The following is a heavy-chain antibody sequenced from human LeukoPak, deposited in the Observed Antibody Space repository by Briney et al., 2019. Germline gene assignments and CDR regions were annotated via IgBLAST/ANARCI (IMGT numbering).Heavy chain of an antibody. CDR1: GFTLNKYW. CDR2: ITSDGSDI. Sequence: GGPLRLSCEASGFTLNKYWMQGLHQAPGKGLVWVSRITSDGSDIAYADSVKCRFTVSRDDAKNTLSLQMTSLRVEDTAIYYCARDAYTTTSNWLDPWGQGTLVTVSS. V-gene: IGHV3-74*01. J-gene: IGHJ5*02. CDR3: ARDAYTTTSNWLDP. D-gene: IGHD4-17*01.